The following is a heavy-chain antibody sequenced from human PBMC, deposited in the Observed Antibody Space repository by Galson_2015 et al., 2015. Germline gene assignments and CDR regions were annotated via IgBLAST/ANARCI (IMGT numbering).Heavy chain of an antibody. D-gene: IGHD4-17*01. J-gene: IGHJ5*02. V-gene: IGHV3-7*04. CDR2: IKQDGSEK. Sequence: SLRLSCAASGFTFSSYWMSWVRQAPGKGLEWVANIKQDGSEKYYVDSVKGRFTISRDNAKNSLYLQMNSLRAEDTAVYYCARIPTVTPQEDWFDPWGQGTLVTVSS. CDR1: GFTFSSYW. CDR3: ARIPTVTPQEDWFDP.